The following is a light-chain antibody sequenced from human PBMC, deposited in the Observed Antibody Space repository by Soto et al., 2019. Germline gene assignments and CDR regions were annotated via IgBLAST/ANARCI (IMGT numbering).Light chain of an antibody. Sequence: QSVLTQPPSVSGSPGQSVAISCTGTSSDVGNSNGVSWYHQPPGTAPKLMIYDVNNRPSGVPDRFSGSKSGNTASLTISGPQAEDEGDYYCSSYTSSSTYVFGTGTKLTVL. CDR3: SSYTSSSTYV. J-gene: IGLJ1*01. CDR2: DVN. CDR1: SSDVGNSNG. V-gene: IGLV2-18*02.